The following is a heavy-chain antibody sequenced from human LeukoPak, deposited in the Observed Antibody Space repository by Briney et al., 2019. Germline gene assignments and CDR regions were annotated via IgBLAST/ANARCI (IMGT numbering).Heavy chain of an antibody. V-gene: IGHV3-66*02. Sequence: GGSLRLSCAASGFTVSTKYMSWVRQAPGRGLEWVSLIYSDGSTYYADSVKGRITISRDNSKNTLYLQMNSLRAEDTAVYYCASYYLEWLFGWAFDIWGQGTMVTVFS. D-gene: IGHD3-3*01. CDR3: ASYYLEWLFGWAFDI. J-gene: IGHJ3*02. CDR2: IYSDGST. CDR1: GFTVSTKY.